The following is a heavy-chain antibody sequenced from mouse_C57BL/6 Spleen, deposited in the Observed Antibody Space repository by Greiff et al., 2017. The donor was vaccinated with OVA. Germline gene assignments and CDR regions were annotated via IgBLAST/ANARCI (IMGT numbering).Heavy chain of an antibody. Sequence: VQLQQSGAELVKPGASVKLSCKASGYTFTSYWMQWVKQRPGQGLEWIGEIDPSDSYTNYNQKFKGKATLTVDTSSSTAYMQLSSLTSEDSAVYYCANSNYVSYWGQGTTLTVSS. V-gene: IGHV1-50*01. D-gene: IGHD2-5*01. J-gene: IGHJ2*01. CDR1: GYTFTSYW. CDR3: ANSNYVSY. CDR2: IDPSDSYT.